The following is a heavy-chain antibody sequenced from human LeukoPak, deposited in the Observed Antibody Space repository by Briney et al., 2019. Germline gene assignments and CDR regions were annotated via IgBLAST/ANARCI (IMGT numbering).Heavy chain of an antibody. CDR2: ISGSGGST. CDR3: ARDSGYDSDAFDI. Sequence: RSGGSLRLSCAASGFTFSSYAMSWVRQAPGKGLEWVSAISGSGGSTYYADSVKGRFTISRDNAKNSLYLQMNSLRAEDTAVYYCARDSGYDSDAFDIWGQGTMVTVSS. J-gene: IGHJ3*02. V-gene: IGHV3-23*01. CDR1: GFTFSSYA. D-gene: IGHD5-12*01.